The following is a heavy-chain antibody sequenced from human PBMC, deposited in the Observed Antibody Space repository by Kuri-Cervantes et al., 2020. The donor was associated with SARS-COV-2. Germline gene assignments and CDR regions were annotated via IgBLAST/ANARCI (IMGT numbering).Heavy chain of an antibody. V-gene: IGHV3-33*01. Sequence: GGSLRLSCAASGFTFSSYGMHWVRQAPGKGLEWVAVIWYDGSNKYYPGSVKGRFTISRENAKNPLYLQMNSLRAGDTAVYYCARGVGSSWSYYYCYYMDVWGKGTTVTVSS. CDR1: GFTFSSYG. CDR3: ARGVGSSWSYYYCYYMDV. CDR2: IWYDGSNK. D-gene: IGHD6-13*01. J-gene: IGHJ6*03.